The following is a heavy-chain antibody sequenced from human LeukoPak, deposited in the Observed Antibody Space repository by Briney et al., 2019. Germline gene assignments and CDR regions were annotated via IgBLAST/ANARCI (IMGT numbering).Heavy chain of an antibody. CDR1: GGSFSGYY. V-gene: IGHV4-59*01. J-gene: IGHJ5*02. CDR3: ARRPDYGWFDP. Sequence: SETLSLTCAVYGGSFSGYYWSWIRQPPGKGLEWIGYIYYSGSTNYNPSLKSRVTISVDTSKNQFSLKLSSVTAADTAVYYCARRPDYGWFDPWGQGTLVTVSS. CDR2: IYYSGST. D-gene: IGHD3-16*01.